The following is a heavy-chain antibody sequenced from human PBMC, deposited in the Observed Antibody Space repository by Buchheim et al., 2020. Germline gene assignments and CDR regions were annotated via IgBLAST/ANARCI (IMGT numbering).Heavy chain of an antibody. CDR1: GFTFSSYG. J-gene: IGHJ2*01. CDR2: IWYDGSNK. CDR3: ARDSTYYYDNWYFDL. D-gene: IGHD3-22*01. Sequence: QVQLVESGGGVVQPGRSLRLSCAASGFTFSSYGMHWVRQAPGKGLEWVAVIWYDGSNKYYADSVKGRFTISRDNSKNTLYLQMNSLRAEDTAVYYCARDSTYYYDNWYFDLWGRGTL. V-gene: IGHV3-33*01.